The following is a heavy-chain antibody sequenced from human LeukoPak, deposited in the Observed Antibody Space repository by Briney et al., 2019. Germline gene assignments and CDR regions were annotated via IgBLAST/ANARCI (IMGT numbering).Heavy chain of an antibody. CDR1: GGSISSYY. V-gene: IGHV4-59*01. CDR2: IYYSGST. J-gene: IGHJ5*02. Sequence: SETLSLTCTVSGGSISSYYWSWIRQPPGKGLEWIGYIYYSGSTNYNPSLKSRVTISVDTSKNQFSLKLSSVTAADTAVYYCASLSRWLDPWGQGTLVTVSS. CDR3: ASLSRWLDP.